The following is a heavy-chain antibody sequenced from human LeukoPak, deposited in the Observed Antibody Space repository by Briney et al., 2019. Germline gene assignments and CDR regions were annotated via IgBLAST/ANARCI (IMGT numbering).Heavy chain of an antibody. CDR2: IIPMIATA. Sequence: ASVKVSCKTTEDTLRNVAFSWVRQAPGQGLEWLGGIIPMIATASYSQKFQGRVTITADKSTSTAYMELSSLRSEDTAVYYCARVGLGYYNAFDIWGQGTMVTVSS. CDR3: ARVGLGYYNAFDI. D-gene: IGHD3-9*01. J-gene: IGHJ3*02. V-gene: IGHV1-69*06. CDR1: EDTLRNVA.